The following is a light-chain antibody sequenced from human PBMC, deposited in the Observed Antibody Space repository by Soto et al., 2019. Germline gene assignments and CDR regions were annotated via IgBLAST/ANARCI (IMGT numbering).Light chain of an antibody. CDR3: MQPLENFRT. Sequence: IVMTQSPLPLSVTPGEAASISCMSSARLLHKNGYNYVDWYMQKPGQSPQLLIYLGSNRASGVPDRFSGSGSDTYFTLEISRVEADDVGVYYCMQPLENFRTFGQGTKVEIK. V-gene: IGKV2-28*01. CDR1: ARLLHKNGYNY. CDR2: LGS. J-gene: IGKJ1*01.